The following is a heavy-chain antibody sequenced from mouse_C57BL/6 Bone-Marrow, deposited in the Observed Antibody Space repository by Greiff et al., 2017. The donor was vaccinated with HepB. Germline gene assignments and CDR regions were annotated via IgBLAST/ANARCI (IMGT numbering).Heavy chain of an antibody. Sequence: QVQLQQSGPELVKPGASVKISCKASGYAFSSSWMNWVKQRPGKGLEWIGRVYPGDGDTNYNGKFKGRATLTADKTSSTAYMQLSSLTSEDSAVYFCAGGILFAYWGKGTLVTVSA. CDR2: VYPGDGDT. V-gene: IGHV1-82*01. CDR3: AGGILFAY. CDR1: GYAFSSSW. J-gene: IGHJ3*01.